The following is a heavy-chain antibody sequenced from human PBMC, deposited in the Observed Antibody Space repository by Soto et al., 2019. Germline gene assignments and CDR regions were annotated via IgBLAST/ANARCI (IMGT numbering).Heavy chain of an antibody. CDR3: ARGVDCSGGSCFTFDY. CDR1: GGSISSGGYS. J-gene: IGHJ4*02. V-gene: IGHV4-30-2*01. CDR2: IYHSGST. D-gene: IGHD2-15*01. Sequence: QLQLQESGSGLAKPSQTLSLTCAVSGGSISSGGYSWSWIRQPPGKGLEWIGYIYHSGSTYYNPSLKSRVTISVDRSKNQFSLKLSSVTAAVTAVYYCARGVDCSGGSCFTFDYWGQGTLVTVSS.